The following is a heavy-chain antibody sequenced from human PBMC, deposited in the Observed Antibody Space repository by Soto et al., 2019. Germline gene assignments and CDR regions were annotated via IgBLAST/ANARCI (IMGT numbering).Heavy chain of an antibody. CDR2: ISYDGSNK. CDR3: AKGGVGSTSNAFDI. CDR1: GFTFRSYG. V-gene: IGHV3-30*18. J-gene: IGHJ3*02. Sequence: QVQLVESGGGVVQPGRSLRLSCAASGFTFRSYGMHWVRQAPAKGLEWVEVISYDGSNKYYADSVKGRFTISRDNSKNTLYLQMNSLRAEDTAVYYCAKGGVGSTSNAFDIWGQGTMVTVSS. D-gene: IGHD1-26*01.